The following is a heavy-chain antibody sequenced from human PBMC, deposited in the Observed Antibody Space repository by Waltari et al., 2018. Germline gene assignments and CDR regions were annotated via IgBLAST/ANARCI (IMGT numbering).Heavy chain of an antibody. CDR1: GGSISSHY. V-gene: IGHV4-59*11. Sequence: QVQLQESGPGLVKPSETLSLTCTVSGGSISSHYWSWIRQPPGKGLEWIGYIYYSVSTNYNPSLKSRVTISVDTSKNQFSLKLSSVTAADTAVYYCARFLADYDILTGYSLYYFDYWGQGTLVTVSS. CDR3: ARFLADYDILTGYSLYYFDY. CDR2: IYYSVST. D-gene: IGHD3-9*01. J-gene: IGHJ4*02.